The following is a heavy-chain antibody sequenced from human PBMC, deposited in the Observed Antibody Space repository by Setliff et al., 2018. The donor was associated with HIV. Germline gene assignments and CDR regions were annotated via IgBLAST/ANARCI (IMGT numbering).Heavy chain of an antibody. CDR2: IIPIFNTA. V-gene: IGHV1-69*05. J-gene: IGHJ4*02. Sequence: ASVKVSCKVSGYTFTRYGITWVRQAPGQGLEWMGGIIPIFNTANYAQKFQGRVTITRDTSANTAYMELSSLRSEDTAVYYCARGSCSGCYLSDYWGLGTLVTVSS. CDR1: GYTFTRYG. CDR3: ARGSCSGCYLSDY. D-gene: IGHD6-19*01.